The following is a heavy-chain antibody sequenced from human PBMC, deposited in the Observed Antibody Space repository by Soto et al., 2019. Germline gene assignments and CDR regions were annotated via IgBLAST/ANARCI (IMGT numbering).Heavy chain of an antibody. J-gene: IGHJ4*02. CDR2: IHDSGST. Sequence: SETLSLTCTVSGASINTYYWNWIRQPPGRGLEWIGYIHDSGSTNYNPSLKSRVTTSLDTSKNQFSLKLSSVTAADTAMYYCAREGDCSGGTCYWNFFNSWGQGTLVTVSS. D-gene: IGHD2-15*01. CDR3: AREGDCSGGTCYWNFFNS. V-gene: IGHV4-59*01. CDR1: GASINTYY.